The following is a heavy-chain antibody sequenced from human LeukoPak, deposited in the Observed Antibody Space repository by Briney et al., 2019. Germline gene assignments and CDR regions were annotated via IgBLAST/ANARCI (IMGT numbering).Heavy chain of an antibody. D-gene: IGHD3-16*01. CDR2: IGSSSATI. CDR1: GFTFSAYS. CDR3: ARLGAAPGFDY. V-gene: IGHV3-48*01. Sequence: GGSLRLSCAASGFTFSAYSMNWVRQAPGKGLEWVSYIGSSSATIYYADSVKGRFTISRDNAKNSLYLQMNSLRAEDTAVYYCARLGAAPGFDYWGQGTLVTVSS. J-gene: IGHJ4*02.